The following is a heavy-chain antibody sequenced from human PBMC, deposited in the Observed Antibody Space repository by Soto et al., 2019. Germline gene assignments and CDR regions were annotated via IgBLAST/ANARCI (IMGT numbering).Heavy chain of an antibody. V-gene: IGHV1-46*01. CDR3: ARCGADTPSSGWYRRSVYWFDP. D-gene: IGHD6-19*01. J-gene: IGHJ5*02. Sequence: ASVKVSCKASGYTFTSYYMHWVRQAPGQGLEWMGLMNPNSGNTGYAQKFQGRVTMTTDTSTSTAYMELRSLSSDDTAVYYCARCGADTPSSGWYRRSVYWFDPWGQGTQVTVSS. CDR2: MNPNSGNT. CDR1: GYTFTSYY.